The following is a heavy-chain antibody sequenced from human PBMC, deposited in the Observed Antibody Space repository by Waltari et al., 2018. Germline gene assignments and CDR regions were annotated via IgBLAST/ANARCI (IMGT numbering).Heavy chain of an antibody. V-gene: IGHV4-34*01. CDR2: INHSGST. J-gene: IGHJ5*02. CDR1: GGSFSGYY. D-gene: IGHD3-10*01. Sequence: QVQLQQWGAGLLKPSETLSLTCAVYGGSFSGYYWSWIRQPPGKGLEWIGEINHSGSTNSNPSLKSRVSISLDTSKNQFSLTLRSVTAADPSVYYCARCKAVQGVTHIDPWGQGTLVTVSS. CDR3: ARCKAVQGVTHIDP.